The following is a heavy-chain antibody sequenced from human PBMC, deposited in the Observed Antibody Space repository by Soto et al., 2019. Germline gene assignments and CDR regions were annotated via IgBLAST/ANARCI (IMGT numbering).Heavy chain of an antibody. J-gene: IGHJ6*02. CDR3: ANDAESGSYYYYGMDV. Sequence: PGGSLRLSCGASGFIFSKYSMNWVRQAPGKGLEWLSYISSNSVTIYYADSVRGRFTIFRDNSKNTLYLQMNSLRAEDTAVYYCANDAESGSYYYYGMDVWGQGTTVTVSS. V-gene: IGHV3-48*01. CDR2: ISSNSVTI. CDR1: GFIFSKYS. D-gene: IGHD2-15*01.